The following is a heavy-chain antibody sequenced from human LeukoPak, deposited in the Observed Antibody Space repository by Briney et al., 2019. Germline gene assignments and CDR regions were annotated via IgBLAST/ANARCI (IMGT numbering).Heavy chain of an antibody. CDR1: SYSISSANY. CDR2: MYHSGST. CDR3: ARLPQPSDILTAYANSFDY. D-gene: IGHD3-9*01. V-gene: IGHV4-38-2*02. Sequence: SETLSLTCTVSSYSISSANYWGWIRQPPGKGLEWIGSMYHSGSTYYNPSLNSRVTISVDTSKNQFSLKLSSVTAADTAVYYCARLPQPSDILTAYANSFDYWGQGSLVTVSS. J-gene: IGHJ4*02.